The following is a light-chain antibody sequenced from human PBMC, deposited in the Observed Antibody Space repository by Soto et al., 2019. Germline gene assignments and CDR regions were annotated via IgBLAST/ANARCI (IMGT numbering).Light chain of an antibody. CDR3: SSYTSSNTYV. V-gene: IGLV2-14*03. CDR2: NVS. CDR1: SSDVGGYNS. Sequence: QSALTQPASVSGSPGQSIAISCTGTSSDVGGYNSVSWYQQHPGKAPELMIYNVSNRPSGVSDRFSGSKSGNTASLTISGLQAEDEADYYCSSYTSSNTYVFGNGTKLTVL. J-gene: IGLJ1*01.